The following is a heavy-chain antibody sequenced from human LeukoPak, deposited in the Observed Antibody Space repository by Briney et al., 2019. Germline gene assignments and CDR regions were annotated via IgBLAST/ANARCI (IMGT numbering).Heavy chain of an antibody. CDR3: AREGNYYDSSDTGGY. D-gene: IGHD3-22*01. V-gene: IGHV4-30-4*01. CDR2: IYYSGST. Sequence: KPSQTLSLTCTVSGGSISSGDYYWSWIRQPPGKGLEWIGYIYYSGSTYYNPSLKSRVTISVDTSKNQFSLKLSSVTAADTVVYYCAREGNYYDSSDTGGYWGQGTLVTVSS. J-gene: IGHJ4*02. CDR1: GGSISSGDYY.